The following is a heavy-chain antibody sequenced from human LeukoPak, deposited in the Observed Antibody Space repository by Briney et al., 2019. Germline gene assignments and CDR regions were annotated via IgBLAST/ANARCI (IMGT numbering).Heavy chain of an antibody. CDR2: IYYSGST. V-gene: IGHV4-30-4*08. J-gene: IGHJ4*02. CDR3: ARVSYYDNSGPLEGYFDY. D-gene: IGHD3-22*01. CDR1: GGSISSGDYY. Sequence: SQTLSLTCTVSGGSISSGDYYWSWIRQPPGKGLEWIGYIYYSGSTYYNPSLKSRVTISVDTSKNQFSLNLSSVTAADTAVYYCARVSYYDNSGPLEGYFDYWGQGTLVTVSS.